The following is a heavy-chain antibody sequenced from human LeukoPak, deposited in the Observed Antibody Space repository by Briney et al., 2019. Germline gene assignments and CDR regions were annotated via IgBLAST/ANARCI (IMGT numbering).Heavy chain of an antibody. Sequence: PRGSLRLSCAASGFTFSNYAMTWVRQAPGKGLEWDSVIRGSGSNTDYADSVKGRFTISRDNSKNTLSLQMNSLRAEDTAIYYCAKLVGTGTTSTDYWGQGTLVTVCS. CDR3: AKLVGTGTTSTDY. CDR1: GFTFSNYA. CDR2: IRGSGSNT. D-gene: IGHD1-1*01. V-gene: IGHV3-23*01. J-gene: IGHJ4*02.